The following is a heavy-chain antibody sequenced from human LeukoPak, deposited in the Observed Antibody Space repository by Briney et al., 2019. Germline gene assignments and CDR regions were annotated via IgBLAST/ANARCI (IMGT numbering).Heavy chain of an antibody. Sequence: PGGSLRLSCAASGFTFSRYGMSWVRQAPGKGLECVSTISGSGGSTYYADSVKGRLTISRDNSKNTLYLQMNSLRAEDTAVYYCAKGDSDVDVGRYYYYYYMDVWSKGTTVTVSS. J-gene: IGHJ6*03. CDR3: AKGDSDVDVGRYYYYYYMDV. D-gene: IGHD3-10*01. V-gene: IGHV3-23*01. CDR2: ISGSGGST. CDR1: GFTFSRYG.